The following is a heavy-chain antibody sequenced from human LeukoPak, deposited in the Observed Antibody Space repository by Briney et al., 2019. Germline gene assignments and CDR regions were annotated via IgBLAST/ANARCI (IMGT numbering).Heavy chain of an antibody. V-gene: IGHV4-34*01. CDR3: ARGTSHPRITIFGVVTPFDY. CDR2: INHSGST. D-gene: IGHD3-3*01. CDR1: GGFFSGYY. Sequence: SETLSLTCAVYGGFFSGYYWSWIRQPPGKGLEWIGEINHSGSTNYNPSLKSRVTISVDTSKNQFSLKLSSVTAADTAVYYCARGTSHPRITIFGVVTPFDYWGQGTLVTVSS. J-gene: IGHJ4*02.